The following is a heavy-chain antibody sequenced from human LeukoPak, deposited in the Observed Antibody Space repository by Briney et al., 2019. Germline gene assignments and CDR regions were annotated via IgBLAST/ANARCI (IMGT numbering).Heavy chain of an antibody. J-gene: IGHJ4*02. CDR2: IGDTNGDT. CDR3: GRDWKLDY. D-gene: IGHD1-1*01. V-gene: IGHV3-23*01. Sequence: GVSLRLSCSVSGLLFRSYGMSWVRQAPGKGLEWVSAIGDTNGDTKYADSVKGRFTISRDNSRNTLYLHLNSLRVEDTAIYYCGRDWKLDYWGQGTLVTVSS. CDR1: GLLFRSYG.